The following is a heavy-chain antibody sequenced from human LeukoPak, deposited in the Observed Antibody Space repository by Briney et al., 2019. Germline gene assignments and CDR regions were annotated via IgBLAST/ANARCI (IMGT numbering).Heavy chain of an antibody. V-gene: IGHV3-23*01. J-gene: IGHJ3*02. CDR2: ISGSGGST. D-gene: IGHD6-6*01. CDR1: GFTFSSYA. CDR3: ARAALPHLHSSSGVNDAFDI. Sequence: PGGSLRLSCAASGFTFSSYAMSWVRQAPGKGLEWVSAISGSGGSTYYADSVKGRFSISRDNSKNTLYLQMNSLRAEDTAVYYCARAALPHLHSSSGVNDAFDIWGQGTMVTVSS.